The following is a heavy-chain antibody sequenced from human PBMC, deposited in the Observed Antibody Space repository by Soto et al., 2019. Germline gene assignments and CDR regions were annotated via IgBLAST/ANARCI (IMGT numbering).Heavy chain of an antibody. CDR3: ARGACSNTNCYFYYYAMDV. CDR2: IGTAGDT. J-gene: IGHJ6*02. V-gene: IGHV3-13*01. CDR1: GFTFNNYN. D-gene: IGHD2-2*01. Sequence: EVQLVESGGGLVQPGGSLRLSCAASGFTFNNYNMHWVRQATGKGLEWVSGIGTAGDTYYPGSVKGRFTISRENVKNSLYLQMNRLRAEDTAVYYCARGACSNTNCYFYYYAMDVWGQGTTVTVSS.